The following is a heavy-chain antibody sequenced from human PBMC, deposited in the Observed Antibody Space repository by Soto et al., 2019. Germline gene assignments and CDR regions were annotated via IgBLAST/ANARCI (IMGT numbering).Heavy chain of an antibody. J-gene: IGHJ4*02. D-gene: IGHD6-19*01. Sequence: PSETLSLTCTVSGGSISSYYWSWIRQPPGKGLEWIGYIYYSGSTNYNPSLKSRVTISVDTSKNQFSLKRSSVTAADTAVYYCARDSVAGTFDYWGQGTLVTVS. CDR3: ARDSVAGTFDY. V-gene: IGHV4-59*01. CDR1: GGSISSYY. CDR2: IYYSGST.